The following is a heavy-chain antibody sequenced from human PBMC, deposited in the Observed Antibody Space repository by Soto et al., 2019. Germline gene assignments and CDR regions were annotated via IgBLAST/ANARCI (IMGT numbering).Heavy chain of an antibody. V-gene: IGHV3-48*01. CDR3: ASGDTYDYIWGSHY. CDR2: ISSSSSTI. Sequence: GGSLRLSCAASGFTFSSYSMNWVRQAPGKGLEWVSYISSSSSTIYYADSVKGRFTISRDNAKNSLYLQMNSLRAEDTAVYYCASGDTYDYIWGSHYWSQGTLVTVSS. D-gene: IGHD3-16*01. J-gene: IGHJ4*02. CDR1: GFTFSSYS.